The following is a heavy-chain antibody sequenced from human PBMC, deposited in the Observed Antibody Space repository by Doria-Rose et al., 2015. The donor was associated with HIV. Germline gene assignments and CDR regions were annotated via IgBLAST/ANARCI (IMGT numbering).Heavy chain of an antibody. CDR2: IFSDDER. D-gene: IGHD6-13*01. V-gene: IGHV2-26*01. Sequence: QVQLVQSGPVLVKPTETLTLTCTVSGVSLSSPGMGVSWIRQPPGKALEWLANIFSDDERSYKTSLKSRLTISRVTSKSQVVLTMTDMDPVDTATYYCARIKSSRWYHKYYFDFWGQGTLVIVSA. J-gene: IGHJ4*02. CDR3: ARIKSSRWYHKYYFDF. CDR1: GVSLSSPGMG.